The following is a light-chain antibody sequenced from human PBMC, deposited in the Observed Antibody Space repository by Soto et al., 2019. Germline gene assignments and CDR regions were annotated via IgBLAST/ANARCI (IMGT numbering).Light chain of an antibody. CDR1: RTDVGGYNF. CDR2: EVS. V-gene: IGLV2-14*01. Sequence: QSVLTQPASVSGSPGQSITISCTGTRTDVGGYNFVSWYQQHPGKAPKLIIYEVSNRPSGVSKRFSGSKSDNTASLTISGLQAEDEADYYCCSYVSSKTYVFGTGTKVTVL. J-gene: IGLJ1*01. CDR3: CSYVSSKTYV.